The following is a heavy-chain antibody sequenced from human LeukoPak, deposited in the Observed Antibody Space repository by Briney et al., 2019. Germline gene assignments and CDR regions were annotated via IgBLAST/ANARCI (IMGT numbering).Heavy chain of an antibody. J-gene: IGHJ4*02. CDR3: AIVAGYSSSWAGEFDY. V-gene: IGHV4-4*09. Sequence: PSETLSLTCTVSGGSISSYYWSWIRQPPGKGLEWIGYIYTSGSTNYNPSLKSRVTISVDTSKNQFSLKLSSVTAADTAVYYCAIVAGYSSSWAGEFDYWGQGTLVTVSS. CDR2: IYTSGST. D-gene: IGHD6-13*01. CDR1: GGSISSYY.